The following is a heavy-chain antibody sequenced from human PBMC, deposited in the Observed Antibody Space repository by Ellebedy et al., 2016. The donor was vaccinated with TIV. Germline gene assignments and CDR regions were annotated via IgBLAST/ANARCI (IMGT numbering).Heavy chain of an antibody. V-gene: IGHV3-30*04. CDR2: ISYDGSNK. CDR3: ARALNHVDTVSTAPLDC. CDR1: GFPFASYV. J-gene: IGHJ4*02. D-gene: IGHD5/OR15-5a*01. Sequence: PGGSLRLSCAASGFPFASYVMNRVRQAPGKGLEWVALISYDGSNKYFADSVQGRFTISRDNSQNTLYLLMNSLRGDDTAIYYCARALNHVDTVSTAPLDCWGQGTLVTVSS.